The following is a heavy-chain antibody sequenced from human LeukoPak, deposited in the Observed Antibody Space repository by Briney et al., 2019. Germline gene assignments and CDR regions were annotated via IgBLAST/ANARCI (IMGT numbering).Heavy chain of an antibody. CDR2: INPSGGST. J-gene: IGHJ4*02. CDR3: AREEGEMATIRY. V-gene: IGHV1-46*01. Sequence: ASVKVSCTASGYTFTSYYMHWVRQAPGQGLEWMGIINPSGGSTSYAQKFQGRVTMTRDTSTSTVYMELSSLRSEDTAVYYCAREEGEMATIRYWGQGTLVTVSS. D-gene: IGHD5-24*01. CDR1: GYTFTSYY.